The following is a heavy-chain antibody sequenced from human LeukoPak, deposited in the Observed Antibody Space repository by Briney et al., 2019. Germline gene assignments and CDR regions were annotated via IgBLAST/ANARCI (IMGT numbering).Heavy chain of an antibody. D-gene: IGHD6-19*01. CDR3: ARDGSGWYVNYCGMDV. V-gene: IGHV3-7*01. J-gene: IGHJ6*02. CDR1: GFTFSSYW. CDR2: IKQDGSEK. Sequence: GGSLRLSCAASGFTFSSYWMSWVRQAPGKGLEWVANIKQDGSEKYYVDSEKGRFTISRDNAKNSLYLQMNSLRAEDTAVYYCARDGSGWYVNYCGMDVWGQGTTVTVSS.